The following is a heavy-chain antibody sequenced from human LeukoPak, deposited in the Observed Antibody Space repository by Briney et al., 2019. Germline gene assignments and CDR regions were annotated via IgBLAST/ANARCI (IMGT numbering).Heavy chain of an antibody. J-gene: IGHJ4*02. CDR3: ARDALSQGYLGY. Sequence: ASVKVSCKASGYTFTTSGISWVRQAPGQGLEWMGWISAYNGNTNYAQKLQGRVTMTTDTSTSTAYMELRSLRSDDPAVYYCARDALSQGYLGYWGQGTQVTVSS. V-gene: IGHV1-18*01. CDR1: GYTFTTSG. D-gene: IGHD6-19*01. CDR2: ISAYNGNT.